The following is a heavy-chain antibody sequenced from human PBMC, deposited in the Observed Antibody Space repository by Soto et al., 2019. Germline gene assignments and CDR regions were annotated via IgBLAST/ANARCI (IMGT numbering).Heavy chain of an antibody. CDR1: GFTFSSYA. V-gene: IGHV3-23*01. D-gene: IGHD1-7*01. Sequence: VGSLRLSCAASGFTFSSYAMSWVRQAPGKGLEWVSTITDSGGTTYYADSVKGRFTIFRDNSKNTQYLQMNSLRAEDTAVYYCAPGADRTKVRLGWGQGTLVTVSS. J-gene: IGHJ4*02. CDR3: APGADRTKVRLG. CDR2: ITDSGGTT.